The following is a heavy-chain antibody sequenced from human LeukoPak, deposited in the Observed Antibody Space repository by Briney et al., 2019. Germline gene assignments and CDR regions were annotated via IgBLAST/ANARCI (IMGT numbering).Heavy chain of an antibody. CDR1: GFIFSDHY. J-gene: IGHJ6*02. CDR2: INHNGNVN. CDR3: ARGGGLDV. V-gene: IGHV3-7*03. D-gene: IGHD3-16*01. Sequence: GGSLRLSCAASGFIFSDHYMDWVRQAPGKGLEWVASINHNGNVNYYVDSVKGRFTISRDNAKNSLYLQMSNLRAEDTAVYFCARGGGLDVWGQGPRSPSP.